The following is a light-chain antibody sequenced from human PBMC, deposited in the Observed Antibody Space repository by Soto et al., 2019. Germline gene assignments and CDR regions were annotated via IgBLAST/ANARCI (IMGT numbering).Light chain of an antibody. CDR3: SSYTSSNTGV. J-gene: IGLJ3*02. CDR2: EVT. V-gene: IGLV2-14*01. CDR1: SSDVGHYNY. Sequence: QSALTQAASVSGSPGQSITISCTGTSSDVGHYNYVSWYQHHPGKAPKLMIYEVTNRPSGVSDRFSGSRSGHTAFLTISGLQAEDEAHYYCSSYTSSNTGVFGGGTKLTVL.